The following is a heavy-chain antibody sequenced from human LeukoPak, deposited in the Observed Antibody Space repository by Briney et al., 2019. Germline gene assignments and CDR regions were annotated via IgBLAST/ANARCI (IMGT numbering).Heavy chain of an antibody. CDR2: IKQDGGEK. CDR3: ARDRGGIYYDVVDY. V-gene: IGHV3-7*01. J-gene: IGHJ4*02. D-gene: IGHD1-26*01. Sequence: GGPLRLSCAASGFTFSSYWMSWVRQAPGKGLEWVANIKQDGGEKYYVDSVKGRFTISRDNAKNSLYLQMNSLRAEDTALYYCARDRGGIYYDVVDYWGQGTLVTVSS. CDR1: GFTFSSYW.